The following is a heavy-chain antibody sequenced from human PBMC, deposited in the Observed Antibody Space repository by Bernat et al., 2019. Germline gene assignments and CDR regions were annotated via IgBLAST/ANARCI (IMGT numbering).Heavy chain of an antibody. V-gene: IGHV2-70*04. CDR2: SDWDDDK. CDR1: GFSLSTNGMR. Sequence: QVTLKESGPALVKPTQTLTLTCTFSGFSLSTNGMRVSWIRQPPGKALEWLARSDWDDDKFYSTSLKTRLTITKDTSKNQVVLTVTNMDPVDTATYYCARRKDSNYLYFDDWGQGTLVTVSS. J-gene: IGHJ4*02. D-gene: IGHD4-11*01. CDR3: ARRKDSNYLYFDD.